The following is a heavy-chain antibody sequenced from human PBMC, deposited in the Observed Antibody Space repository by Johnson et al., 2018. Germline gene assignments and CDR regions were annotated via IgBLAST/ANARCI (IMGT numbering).Heavy chain of an antibody. J-gene: IGHJ1*01. CDR1: GFSFSSYP. V-gene: IGHV3-30*04. Sequence: QVQLVQSGGGVVQPGRSLRLSCAASGFSFSSYPLHWVRQAPGKGLEWLTFISYDGRNTYYADSVTGRFTISRDNSKNTVYLHMNSLRAEDSAVYYCARGGTVRPAGHFQDWGQGTLVTVSS. D-gene: IGHD4-11*01. CDR2: ISYDGRNT. CDR3: ARGGTVRPAGHFQD.